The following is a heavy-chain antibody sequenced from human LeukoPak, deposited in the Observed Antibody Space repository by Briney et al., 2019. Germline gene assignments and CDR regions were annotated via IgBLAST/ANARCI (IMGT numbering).Heavy chain of an antibody. Sequence: PSETLSLTCTISGGSIRSGSGYWAWIRQTSGKGLEWIGYIYYSGSTNYNPSLKSRVTISVDTSKNQFSLKLSSVTAADTAVYYCARVGAKVYASDYYYYMDVWGKGTTVTVSS. D-gene: IGHD2-8*01. CDR2: IYYSGST. J-gene: IGHJ6*03. V-gene: IGHV4-61*01. CDR3: ARVGAKVYASDYYYYMDV. CDR1: GGSIRSGSGY.